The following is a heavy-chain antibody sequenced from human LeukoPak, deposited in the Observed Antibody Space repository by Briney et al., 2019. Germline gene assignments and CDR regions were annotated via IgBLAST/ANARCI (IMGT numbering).Heavy chain of an antibody. CDR1: GFTFTSRSA. V-gene: IGHV1-58*01. D-gene: IGHD6-13*01. CDR2: IVVDSDNT. Sequence: SVKVSCKASGFTFTSRSAVQWVRQARGQRLEWIGWIVVDSDNTNYAENFQERVTITRDMSASASYMELSSLRSEDTAVYFCAAPYTSSWFDPWGQGTLVTVSS. J-gene: IGHJ5*02. CDR3: AAPYTSSWFDP.